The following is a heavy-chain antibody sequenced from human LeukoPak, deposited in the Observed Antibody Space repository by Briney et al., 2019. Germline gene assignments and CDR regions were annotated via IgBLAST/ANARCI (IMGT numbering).Heavy chain of an antibody. V-gene: IGHV4-4*02. CDR3: ARWCRFGDPTYPGPFDY. CDR1: GGSISSSNW. J-gene: IGHJ4*02. CDR2: IYHSGST. D-gene: IGHD3-10*01. Sequence: SETLSLTCAVSGGSISSSNWWSWVRQPPGKGLEWIGEIYHSGSTNYNPSLKSRVTISVDKSKNQFSLKLSSVTAADTAVYYCARWCRFGDPTYPGPFDYWGQGTLVTVSS.